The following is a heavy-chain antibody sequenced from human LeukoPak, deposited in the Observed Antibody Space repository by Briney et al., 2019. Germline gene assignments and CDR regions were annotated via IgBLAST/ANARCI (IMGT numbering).Heavy chain of an antibody. V-gene: IGHV4-59*01. CDR2: IYYTGST. J-gene: IGHJ4*02. CDR3: ARNLIPEQLVLNF. Sequence: SETLSLTCAVYGGSFSGYYWNWIRQPPGKGLEWIGYIYYTGSTNYNPSLKSRVTMSVDTSKNQFSLNLKSVTPEDTAVYYCARNLIPEQLVLNFWGQGTLVTVSS. D-gene: IGHD6-13*01. CDR1: GGSFSGYY.